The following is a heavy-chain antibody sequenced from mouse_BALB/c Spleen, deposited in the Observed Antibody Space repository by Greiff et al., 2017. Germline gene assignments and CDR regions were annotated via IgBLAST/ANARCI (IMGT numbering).Heavy chain of an antibody. V-gene: IGHV5-6*01. CDR1: GFTFSSYC. Sequence: EVKVVESGGDLVKPGGSLKLSCAASGFTFSSYCMSWVRQTPDKRLEWVATISSGGSYTYYPDSVKGRFTISRDNAKNTLYLQMSSLKSEDTAMYYCARHRGYDYEEVSFAYWGQGTLVTVSA. D-gene: IGHD2-4*01. J-gene: IGHJ3*01. CDR2: ISSGGSYT. CDR3: ARHRGYDYEEVSFAY.